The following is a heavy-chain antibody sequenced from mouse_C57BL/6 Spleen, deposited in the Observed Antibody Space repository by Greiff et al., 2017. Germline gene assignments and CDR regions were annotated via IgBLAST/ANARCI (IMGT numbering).Heavy chain of an antibody. V-gene: IGHV1-80*01. CDR1: GYAFSSYW. J-gene: IGHJ4*01. Sequence: VQLVESGAELVKPGASVKISCTASGYAFSSYWMTWVKQRPGKSLEWIGQIYPGDGDTNYHGKVKGKDTLTADKAASTVYMQLSSLTSEDSAVDFCSRYSSYRGYYSMDYWGQGTSVTVSA. CDR2: IYPGDGDT. D-gene: IGHD1-1*01. CDR3: SRYSSYRGYYSMDY.